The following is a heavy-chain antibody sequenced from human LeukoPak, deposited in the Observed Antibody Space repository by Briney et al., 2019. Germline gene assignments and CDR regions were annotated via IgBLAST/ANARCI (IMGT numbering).Heavy chain of an antibody. CDR3: AKDIEGYGSGSLFDY. D-gene: IGHD3-10*01. CDR2: ISWNSGSI. Sequence: QPGRYLRLSCAASGFTFDDYAMHWVRQAPGKGLEWVSGISWNSGSIGYADSVKGRFTISRDNAKNSLYLQMNSLRAEDTALYYCAKDIEGYGSGSLFDYWGQGTLVTVSS. J-gene: IGHJ4*02. V-gene: IGHV3-9*01. CDR1: GFTFDDYA.